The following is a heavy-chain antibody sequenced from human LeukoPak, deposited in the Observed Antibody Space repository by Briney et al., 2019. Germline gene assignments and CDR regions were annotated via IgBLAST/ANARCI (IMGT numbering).Heavy chain of an antibody. J-gene: IGHJ6*02. V-gene: IGHV4-61*02. CDR2: IYTSGST. D-gene: IGHD1-26*01. CDR3: ARDPGGSYPRMGYYGMDV. Sequence: PSQTLSPTCTVSGGSISSGSYYWSWIRQPAGKGLEWIGRIYTSGSTNYNPSLKSRVTISVDTSKNQFSLKLSSVTAADTAVYYCARDPGGSYPRMGYYGMDVWGQGTTVTVSS. CDR1: GGSISSGSYY.